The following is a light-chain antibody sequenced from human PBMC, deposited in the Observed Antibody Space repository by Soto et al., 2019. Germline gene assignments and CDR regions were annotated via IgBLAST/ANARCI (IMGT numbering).Light chain of an antibody. J-gene: IGKJ1*01. CDR3: QQHDNSPWT. CDR1: QSVSSSY. V-gene: IGKV3-20*01. Sequence: EIVLTQSPGTLSLSPGERATLSCRASQSVSSSYLAWYQQKPGQAPRLLIYGASSRATGIPDRFSGSGSGTDFTLTIRRLEPEDFAVYYCQQHDNSPWTFGQGTQVEMK. CDR2: GAS.